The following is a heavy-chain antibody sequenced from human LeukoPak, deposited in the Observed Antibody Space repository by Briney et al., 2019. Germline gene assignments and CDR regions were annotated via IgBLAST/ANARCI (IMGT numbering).Heavy chain of an antibody. J-gene: IGHJ5*02. CDR1: GDSISSYY. CDR2: IYASGST. CDR3: ARKALPGNWFDP. V-gene: IGHV4-4*07. Sequence: SETLSLTCTVSGDSISSYYCSWIRQPAGKGLELIGRIYASGSTNYNPSLKSRVTMSLDTSKNQFSLNLSSVTAAATAVYYCARKALPGNWFDPWGQGTLVTVSS.